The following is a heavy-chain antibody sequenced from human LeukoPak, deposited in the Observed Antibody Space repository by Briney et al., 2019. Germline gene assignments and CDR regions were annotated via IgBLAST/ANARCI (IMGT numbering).Heavy chain of an antibody. CDR3: ARGGYFDWLFGGYAFDI. J-gene: IGHJ3*02. D-gene: IGHD3-9*01. V-gene: IGHV4-59*12. CDR1: GGSISSYY. Sequence: SETLSLTCTVSGGSISSYYWSWIRQPPGKGLEWIGSIYYSGSTYYNPSLKSRVTISVDTSKNQFSLKLSSVTAADTAVYYCARGGYFDWLFGGYAFDIWGQGTMVTVSS. CDR2: IYYSGST.